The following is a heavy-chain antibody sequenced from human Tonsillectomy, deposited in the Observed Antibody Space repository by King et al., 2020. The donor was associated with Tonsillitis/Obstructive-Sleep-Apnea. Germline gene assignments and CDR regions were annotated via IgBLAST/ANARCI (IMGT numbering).Heavy chain of an antibody. CDR1: GFTVSSNY. CDR2: IYSGGST. J-gene: IGHJ4*02. CDR3: ARDLVEGIAAAGTGDH. D-gene: IGHD6-13*01. V-gene: IGHV3-53*01. Sequence: VQLVQSGGGLIQPGGSLRLSCAASGFTVSSNYMSWVRQAPGKGLEWVSVIYSGGSTYYADSVKGRFTISRDNSKNTPYLQMNNRRAGDTAVYYCARDLVEGIAAAGTGDHWGQGTLVTVSS.